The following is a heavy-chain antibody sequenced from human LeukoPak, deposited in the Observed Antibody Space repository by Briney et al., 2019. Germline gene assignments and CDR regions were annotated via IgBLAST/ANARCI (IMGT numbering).Heavy chain of an antibody. CDR2: IYDSGYT. J-gene: IGHJ5*02. D-gene: IGHD6-13*01. CDR1: GGSISNYY. Sequence: SETRSLTWTVSGGSISNYYWSWIGQPPGKGLEGIGFIYDSGYTNYNPSLKSRVTMSVDTSKNHCPLKLSSVTAADTAVYFCARLEGGLAADSCLGNWCDPWGQGTLVTVSS. CDR3: ARLEGGLAADSCLGNWCDP. V-gene: IGHV4-59*08.